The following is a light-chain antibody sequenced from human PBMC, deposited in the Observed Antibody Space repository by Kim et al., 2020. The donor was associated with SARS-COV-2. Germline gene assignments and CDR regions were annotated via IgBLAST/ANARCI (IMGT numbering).Light chain of an antibody. J-gene: IGKJ2*01. CDR1: QTVSTPF. CDR2: GSA. V-gene: IGKV3-20*01. Sequence: WGGSQTVSTPFLAWYQQTQGHRPRLLIYGSATGAAGLPSGFSSSASGTDFILTSSRLEPEDFAVYYCQQGRTSPYTFGQGTKLEIK. CDR3: QQGRTSPYT.